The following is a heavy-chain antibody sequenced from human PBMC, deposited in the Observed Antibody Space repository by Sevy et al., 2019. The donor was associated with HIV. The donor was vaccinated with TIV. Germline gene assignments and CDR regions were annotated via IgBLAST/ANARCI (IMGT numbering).Heavy chain of an antibody. CDR1: GFTFSAYW. Sequence: GGSLRLSCAASGFTFSAYWMAWVRQAPGKGLEWVANLNQDGSEKYPVDSVRGRFTISRDNAKNSLYLQMNSVRVEDTGIYYCSIDARRSLDNWGRGTMVTVSS. V-gene: IGHV3-7*01. CDR3: SIDARRSLDN. J-gene: IGHJ3*01. CDR2: LNQDGSEK.